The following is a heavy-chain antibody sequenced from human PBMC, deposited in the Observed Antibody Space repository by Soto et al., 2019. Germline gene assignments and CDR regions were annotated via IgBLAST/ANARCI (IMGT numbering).Heavy chain of an antibody. CDR2: ISSSSNYK. CDR1: GFTFSSYM. J-gene: IGHJ4*02. Sequence: EVQLVESGGGLVKPGGSLRLSCAASGFTFSSYMMNWVRQAPGKGLEWVSSISSSSNYKYYADSVKGRFTISRDNAKNSLYLQMNSLRAEDTAVYYCARDPSPYDFWSGYSVWGLDYWGQGTLVPVSS. CDR3: ARDPSPYDFWSGYSVWGLDY. D-gene: IGHD3-3*01. V-gene: IGHV3-21*01.